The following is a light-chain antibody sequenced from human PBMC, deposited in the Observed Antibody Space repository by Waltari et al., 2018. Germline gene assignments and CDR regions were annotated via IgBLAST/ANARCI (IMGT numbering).Light chain of an antibody. V-gene: IGKV3-20*01. CDR2: GAS. J-gene: IGKJ4*01. CDR1: QSVAGRN. Sequence: EIVLTQSPGTLSLSPGERANLSCRASQSVAGRNLAWYQQKAGQAPRLLIYGASSRATGIPDRFSGSGSGTEFTLTISRLEPEDVAVYYCQQYNNSPLTFGGGTKVEIK. CDR3: QQYNNSPLT.